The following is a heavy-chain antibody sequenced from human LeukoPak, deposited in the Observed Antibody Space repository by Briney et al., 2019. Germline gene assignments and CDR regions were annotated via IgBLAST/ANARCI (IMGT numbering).Heavy chain of an antibody. CDR3: ASSMRLVRVFDY. V-gene: IGHV4-38-2*02. Sequence: PSETLSLTCTVSGYSISSGYYWAWIRQPPGKGLQWIGNIYHSGNTYYNPSLKSRVTISVDTSKNQFSLKLSSVTAADTAVYYCASSMRLVRVFDYWGQGTLVTVSS. CDR1: GYSISSGYY. CDR2: IYHSGNT. D-gene: IGHD6-19*01. J-gene: IGHJ4*02.